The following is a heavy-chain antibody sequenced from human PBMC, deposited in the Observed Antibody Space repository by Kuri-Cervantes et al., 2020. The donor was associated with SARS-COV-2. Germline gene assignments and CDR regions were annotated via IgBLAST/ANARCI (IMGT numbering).Heavy chain of an antibody. CDR1: GGSISNGGYS. V-gene: IGHV4-30-2*01. D-gene: IGHD3-3*01. Sequence: SCAVSGGSISNGGYSWIWIRQPPGKGLEYIGYIFHSGTAHYNPSLKSRVAMSADRSKNQFSLNLRSVTAADTAVYYCARATLTMNFDYWGPGALVTVSS. J-gene: IGHJ4*02. CDR3: ARATLTMNFDY. CDR2: IFHSGTA.